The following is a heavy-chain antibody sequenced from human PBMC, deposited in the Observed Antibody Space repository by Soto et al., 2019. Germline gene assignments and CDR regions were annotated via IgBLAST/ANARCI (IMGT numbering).Heavy chain of an antibody. J-gene: IGHJ4*02. CDR1: GGSVSSSGWY. CDR3: ARAPRGNYGYPSYFDY. CDR2: IYDSGNT. D-gene: IGHD3-10*01. V-gene: IGHV4-39*07. Sequence: SETLSLTGTGSGGSVSSSGWYWGWVRQPPGKGLEGIAYIYDSGNTYYNPSLKSRVTISVDTSKNQFSLKLSSVTAADTAVYYCARAPRGNYGYPSYFDYWGQGTLVTVSS.